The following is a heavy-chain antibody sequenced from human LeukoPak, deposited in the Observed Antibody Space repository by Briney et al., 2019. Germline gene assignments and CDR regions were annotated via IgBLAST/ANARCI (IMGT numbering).Heavy chain of an antibody. V-gene: IGHV4-4*07. J-gene: IGHJ3*02. Sequence: SETLSLTCTVSGGSISSYYWSWIRQPAGKGLEWIGRIYTSGSTNYNPSLKSRVTMSVDTSKNQFSLKLSSVTAADTAVYYCARDGEISYEPALAAFDIWGQGTMVTVSS. CDR1: GGSISSYY. D-gene: IGHD3-16*02. CDR3: ARDGEISYEPALAAFDI. CDR2: IYTSGST.